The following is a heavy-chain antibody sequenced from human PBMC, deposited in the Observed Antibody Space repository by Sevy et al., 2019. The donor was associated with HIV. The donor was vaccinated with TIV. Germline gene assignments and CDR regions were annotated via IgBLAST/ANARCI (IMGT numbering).Heavy chain of an antibody. Sequence: SGPTLVKPTQTLTLTCTFSGFSLSTSGVGVGWLRQPPGKALEWLALIYWDDDKRYSPSLKSRLTITKDTSKNQVVLTMTIMYPVDTATYYGAHSGGGVAGAAMWGTRYYFYGMDVWGQGTTVTVSS. D-gene: IGHD3-16*01. CDR2: IYWDDDK. V-gene: IGHV2-5*02. CDR3: AHSGGGVAGAAMWGTRYYFYGMDV. J-gene: IGHJ6*02. CDR1: GFSLSTSGVG.